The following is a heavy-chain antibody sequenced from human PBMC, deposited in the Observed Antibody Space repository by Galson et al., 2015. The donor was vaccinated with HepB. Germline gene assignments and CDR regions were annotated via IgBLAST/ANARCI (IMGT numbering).Heavy chain of an antibody. CDR1: GFTFSSYA. V-gene: IGHV3-23*01. J-gene: IGHJ4*02. CDR3: AKIGGENGSPEGFDY. Sequence: SLRLSCAASGFTFSSYAMSWVRQAPGKGLEWVSAISGSGGSTYYADSVKGRFTISGDNSKNTLYLQMNSLRAEDTAVYYCAKIGGENGSPEGFDYWGQGTLVTVSS. D-gene: IGHD1-26*01. CDR2: ISGSGGST.